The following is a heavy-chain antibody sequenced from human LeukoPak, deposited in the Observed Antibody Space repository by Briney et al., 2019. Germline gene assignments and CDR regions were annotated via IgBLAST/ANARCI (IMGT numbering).Heavy chain of an antibody. CDR1: GYTFTNYA. CDR3: ARAYQTLGGLSLPDH. CDR2: IHPNTGNP. D-gene: IGHD3-16*02. V-gene: IGHV7-4-1*02. Sequence: ASVKVSCKASGYTFTNYAMNWVRQAPGQGREWMGWIHPNTGNPTYAQGFTGRFVFSLDTSVGTTYLQISSLKTEDTAVYYCARAYQTLGGLSLPDHWGQGTLVAVSS. J-gene: IGHJ5*02.